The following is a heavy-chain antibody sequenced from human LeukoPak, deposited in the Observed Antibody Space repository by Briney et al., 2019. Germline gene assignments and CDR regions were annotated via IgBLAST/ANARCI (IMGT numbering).Heavy chain of an antibody. CDR2: INPSGGST. J-gene: IGHJ4*02. D-gene: IGHD5-18*01. Sequence: ASVKVSCKASGYTFTSSYIHWVRQAPGQGLEWMGIINPSGGSTDYAQKFQGRVTMTRDTSTSTVYMQLSRLRSEDTAVYDCARLDTAMVTPDYWGQGTLVTVSS. V-gene: IGHV1-46*01. CDR1: GYTFTSSY. CDR3: ARLDTAMVTPDY.